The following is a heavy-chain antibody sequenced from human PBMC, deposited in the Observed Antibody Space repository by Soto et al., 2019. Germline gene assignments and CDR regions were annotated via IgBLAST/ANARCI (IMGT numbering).Heavy chain of an antibody. CDR1: GGTFRSYA. CDR3: ARGVPKGYYDSIGYYEGNAFDI. Sequence: SVKVCCKASGGTFRSYAIGGVRLPPGQRLEWMGGIIPIFVTATYAQKFQRRVTITADESTSTAYLELSSLRSEDTAVYYCARGVPKGYYDSIGYYEGNAFDIWGQGTMVTVSS. J-gene: IGHJ3*02. D-gene: IGHD3-22*01. V-gene: IGHV1-69*13. CDR2: IIPIFVTA.